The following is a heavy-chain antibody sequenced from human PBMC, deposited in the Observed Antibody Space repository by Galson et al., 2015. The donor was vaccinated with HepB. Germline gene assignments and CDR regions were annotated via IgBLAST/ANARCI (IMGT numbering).Heavy chain of an antibody. J-gene: IGHJ3*02. CDR2: IKHDGSEK. CDR3: ARPGYHDYIWGTPGAFDI. Sequence: SLRLSCAASGFSFSNYWMSWVRQAPGKGLEWVANIKHDGSEKYYVDSVKGRFTISRDNAKKSLYLQRNTLTAKDTAVYYCARPGYHDYIWGTPGAFDIWGQGTMVTVSS. D-gene: IGHD3-16*01. V-gene: IGHV3-7*01. CDR1: GFSFSNYW.